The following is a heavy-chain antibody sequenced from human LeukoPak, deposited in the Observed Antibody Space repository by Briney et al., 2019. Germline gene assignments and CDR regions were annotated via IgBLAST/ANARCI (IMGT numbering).Heavy chain of an antibody. CDR3: ARQMTGISMVRGAYNWCDP. V-gene: IGHV4-39*01. CDR2: ISYSGST. CDR1: GGSISSGSYY. D-gene: IGHD3-10*01. Sequence: SKTLSLTCTVSGGSISSGSYYWGWVRQPPGKGLEWIGSISYSGSTSYYPSLKSRVTISVDTSKNQFSLKLSSVTAADTAMYYCARQMTGISMVRGAYNWCDPWGQGTLVTVSS. J-gene: IGHJ5*02.